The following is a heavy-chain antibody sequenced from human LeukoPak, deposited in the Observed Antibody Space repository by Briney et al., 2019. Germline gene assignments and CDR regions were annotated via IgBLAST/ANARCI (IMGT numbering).Heavy chain of an antibody. CDR2: ISYDGTAK. Sequence: GTSLRLSCAASGFIFSSYAMHWVRQAPGKGLEWVAVISYDGTAKYYVDSVKGRFTISRDNSKNTLYLQMNSLKTEDTAVYYCARPGDTALAEGVFDYWGQGTLVTVSS. J-gene: IGHJ4*02. CDR3: ARPGDTALAEGVFDY. V-gene: IGHV3-30-3*01. CDR1: GFIFSSYA. D-gene: IGHD5-18*01.